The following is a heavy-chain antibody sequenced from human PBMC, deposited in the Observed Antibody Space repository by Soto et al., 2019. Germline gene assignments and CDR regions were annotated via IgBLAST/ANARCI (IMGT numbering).Heavy chain of an antibody. D-gene: IGHD6-13*01. Sequence: GGSLRLSCAASGFTFSSYGMHWVRQAPGKGLEWVAVISYDGSNKYYADSVKGRFTISRDNSKNTLYLQMNSLRAEDTAVYYCAKDLSEQQLDSLSHYYYGMDVWGQGTTVTVSS. J-gene: IGHJ6*02. CDR1: GFTFSSYG. CDR3: AKDLSEQQLDSLSHYYYGMDV. V-gene: IGHV3-30*18. CDR2: ISYDGSNK.